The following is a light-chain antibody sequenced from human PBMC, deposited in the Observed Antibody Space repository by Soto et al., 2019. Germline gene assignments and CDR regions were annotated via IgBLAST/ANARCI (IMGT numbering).Light chain of an antibody. V-gene: IGLV1-40*01. CDR3: QSYDSSLSGYYV. Sequence: QSVLTQPPSVSGAPGQRVTISCTGSSSNIGAGYDVHWYQQLPGKAPKLPIYGNSNRPSGVPDRFSGSKSGTSASLAITGLQAEDEADYYCQSYDSSLSGYYVFGTGTKVTVL. J-gene: IGLJ1*01. CDR2: GNS. CDR1: SSNIGAGYD.